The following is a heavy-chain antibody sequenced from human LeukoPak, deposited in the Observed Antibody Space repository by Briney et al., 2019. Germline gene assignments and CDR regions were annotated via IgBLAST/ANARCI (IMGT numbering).Heavy chain of an antibody. CDR1: GFTFSSYG. V-gene: IGHV3-30*02. J-gene: IGHJ4*02. D-gene: IGHD2-2*01. CDR3: AKGERGYCSSTTCYAVD. CDR2: IRFDGSNK. Sequence: GGSLRLSCAASGFTFSSYGMHWVRQAPGKGLEWVSFIRFDGSNKFYADSVKGRFTISRDNSKNTLYLQMNSLRVEDTAVYYCAKGERGYCSSTTCYAVDWGQGTLVTVS.